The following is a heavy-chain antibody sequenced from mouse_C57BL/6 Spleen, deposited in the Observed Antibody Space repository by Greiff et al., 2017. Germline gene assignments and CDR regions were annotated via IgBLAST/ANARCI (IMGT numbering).Heavy chain of an antibody. D-gene: IGHD4-1*01. V-gene: IGHV1-4*01. CDR1: GYTFTSYT. J-gene: IGHJ2*01. Sequence: QVQLKESGAELARPGASVKMSCKASGYTFTSYTMHWVKQRPGQGLEWIGYINPSSGYTKYNQKFKDKATLTADKSSSTAYMQLSSLTSEDSAVYYCARGANWDTFDYWGQGTTLTVSS. CDR3: ARGANWDTFDY. CDR2: INPSSGYT.